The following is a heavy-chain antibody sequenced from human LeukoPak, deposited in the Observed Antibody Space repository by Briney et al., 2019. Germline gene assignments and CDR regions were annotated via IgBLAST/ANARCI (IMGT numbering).Heavy chain of an antibody. Sequence: GGSLRLSCAASGFTFSSYSMNWVRQAPGKGLEWVSSISSSSSYIYYADSVKGRFTISRDNAKNSLYLQMNSLRAEDTAVYYCARDGAARNYYGMDVWGQGTTVTVSS. D-gene: IGHD6-6*01. CDR3: ARDGAARNYYGMDV. CDR1: GFTFSSYS. J-gene: IGHJ6*02. CDR2: ISSSSSYI. V-gene: IGHV3-21*01.